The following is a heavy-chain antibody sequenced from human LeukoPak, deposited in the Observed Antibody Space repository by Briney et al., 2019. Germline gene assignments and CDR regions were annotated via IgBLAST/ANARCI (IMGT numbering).Heavy chain of an antibody. V-gene: IGHV3-23*01. CDR1: GFTFSSYA. J-gene: IGHJ4*02. D-gene: IGHD1-26*01. CDR3: AKLVGATRANYFDY. CDR2: ISGSGGST. Sequence: GGSLRLSCAASGFTFSSYAMHWVRQAPGKGLEWVSAISGSGGSTYYADSVKGRFTISRDNSKNTLYLQMNSLRAEDTAVYYCAKLVGATRANYFDYWGQGTLVTVSS.